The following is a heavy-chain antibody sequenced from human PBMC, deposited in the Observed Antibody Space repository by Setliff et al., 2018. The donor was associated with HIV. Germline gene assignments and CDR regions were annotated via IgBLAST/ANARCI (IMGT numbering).Heavy chain of an antibody. CDR3: ARVRLSMVRGPFDAFDI. V-gene: IGHV1-8*03. CDR2: MNPNSGNT. Sequence: ASVKVSCKASGYTFTSYNINWVRQATGQGLEWVQQATGQGLEWMGWMNPNSGNTDYAQKFQGRVTITRDTAISTAYMELSSLRSEDTAVYYCARVRLSMVRGPFDAFDIWGQGTMVTVSS. D-gene: IGHD3-10*01. CDR1: GYTFTSYN. J-gene: IGHJ3*02.